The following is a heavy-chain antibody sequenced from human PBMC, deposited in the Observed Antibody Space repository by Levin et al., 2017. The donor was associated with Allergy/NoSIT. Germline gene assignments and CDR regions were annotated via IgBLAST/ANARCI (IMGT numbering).Heavy chain of an antibody. J-gene: IGHJ4*02. CDR3: ARDAHAMGENY. CDR1: GFTFSRYW. D-gene: IGHD5-24*01. Sequence: GGSLRLSCAASGFTFSRYWMSWVRQAPGKGLEWVANIKDNGREKYYVDSVKGRFTISRDNAKNSLYLQMNSLRPEDTAVYFCARDAHAMGENYWGQGTLVTVSS. CDR2: IKDNGREK. V-gene: IGHV3-7*01.